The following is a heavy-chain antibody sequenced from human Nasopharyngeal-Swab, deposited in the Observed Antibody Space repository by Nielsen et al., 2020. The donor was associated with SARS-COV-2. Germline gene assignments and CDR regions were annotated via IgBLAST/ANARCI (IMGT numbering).Heavy chain of an antibody. D-gene: IGHD3-22*01. CDR3: ARPGYDSSGYTSYFDY. CDR2: IYYSGST. J-gene: IGHJ4*02. Sequence: PGKGLEWIGSIYYSGSTYYNPSLKSRVTISVDTSKNQFSLKLSSVTAADTAVYYCARPGYDSSGYTSYFDYWGQGTPVTVPS. V-gene: IGHV4-39*01.